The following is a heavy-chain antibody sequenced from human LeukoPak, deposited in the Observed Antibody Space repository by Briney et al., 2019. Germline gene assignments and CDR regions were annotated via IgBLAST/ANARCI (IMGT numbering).Heavy chain of an antibody. D-gene: IGHD5/OR15-5a*01. V-gene: IGHV3-74*03. Sequence: PGGSLRLSCAASGFIFSNYWMHWVRQAAWKGLVWVSRVNNDGSSTTYADSVKGRFTISRDNAKNTLYLQMNSLRAEDTAVYYCAKGGLRVTDYWGQGTLVTVSS. CDR2: VNNDGSST. CDR3: AKGGLRVTDY. CDR1: GFIFSNYW. J-gene: IGHJ4*02.